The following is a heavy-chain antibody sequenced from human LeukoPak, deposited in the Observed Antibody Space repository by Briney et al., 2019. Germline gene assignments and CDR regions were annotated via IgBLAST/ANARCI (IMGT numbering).Heavy chain of an antibody. CDR3: ARGRGYASSWSVSWFDY. Sequence: GGSLRLSCAASGFTFSHYWMTWVRQAPGGGLEWVSSISSSSSYIYYADSVKCRFTISRDNAKTSVYLHMTTLRAEDTAVYYCARGRGYASSWSVSWFDYWGQGTLVTVSS. J-gene: IGHJ4*02. V-gene: IGHV3-21*01. CDR2: ISSSSSYI. D-gene: IGHD6-13*01. CDR1: GFTFSHYW.